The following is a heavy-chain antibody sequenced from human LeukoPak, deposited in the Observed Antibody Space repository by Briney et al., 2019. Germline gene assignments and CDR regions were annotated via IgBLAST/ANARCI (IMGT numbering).Heavy chain of an antibody. CDR2: IYYSGST. J-gene: IGHJ2*01. V-gene: IGHV4-59*01. CDR3: ARTYGSSGLGYFDL. Sequence: NPSETLSLTCTVSGGSISSYYWSWMRQPPGKGLEWIGYIYYSGSTNYSPSLKSRLTISVDTSKNQFSLKLSSVTAADTAVYYCARTYGSSGLGYFDLWGRGTLVTVSS. D-gene: IGHD6-13*01. CDR1: GGSISSYY.